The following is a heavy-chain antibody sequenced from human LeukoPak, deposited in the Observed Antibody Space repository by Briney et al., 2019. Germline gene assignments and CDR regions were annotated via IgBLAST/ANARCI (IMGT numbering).Heavy chain of an antibody. V-gene: IGHV1-2*02. CDR1: GYTFTGYY. CDR2: INPNSGGT. Sequence: ASVKVSCKASGYTFTGYYMHWVRQAPRQGLEWMGWINPNSGGTNYAQKFQGRVTMTRDTSISTAYMELSRLRSDDTAVYYCARDSHYYYYGMDVWGQGTTVTVSS. J-gene: IGHJ6*02. CDR3: ARDSHYYYYGMDV.